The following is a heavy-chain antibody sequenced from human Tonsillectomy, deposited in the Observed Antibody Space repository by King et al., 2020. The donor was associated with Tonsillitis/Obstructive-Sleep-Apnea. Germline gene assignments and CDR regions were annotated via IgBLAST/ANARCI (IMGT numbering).Heavy chain of an antibody. D-gene: IGHD2-2*01. J-gene: IGHJ6*03. V-gene: IGHV3-30*04. CDR3: ARDEGYCSSTSCSYYYYMDV. Sequence: VQLVESGGGVVQPGRSLRLSCAASGFTFSSYAMHWVRQAPGKGLEWVAVISYDGSNKYYADSVKGRFTISRDNSKNTLCLQMNSLRAEETAVYYCARDEGYCSSTSCSYYYYMDVWGKGTTVTVSS. CDR1: GFTFSSYA. CDR2: ISYDGSNK.